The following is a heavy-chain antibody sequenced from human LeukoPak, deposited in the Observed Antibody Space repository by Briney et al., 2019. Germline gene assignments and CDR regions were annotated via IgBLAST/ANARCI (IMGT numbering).Heavy chain of an antibody. Sequence: GGSLRLSCIASGFTFGDDAWSWFRQAPGKGLEFIAFIRKKGYGETTDYAASVRGRFTVSRDDAMSVAYLQMNSLQTEDTALYYCSRGLHDYGDSNYYFDQWGRGTLVIVSS. D-gene: IGHD4-17*01. CDR3: SRGLHDYGDSNYYFDQ. CDR2: IRKKGYGETT. J-gene: IGHJ4*02. V-gene: IGHV3-49*03. CDR1: GFTFGDDA.